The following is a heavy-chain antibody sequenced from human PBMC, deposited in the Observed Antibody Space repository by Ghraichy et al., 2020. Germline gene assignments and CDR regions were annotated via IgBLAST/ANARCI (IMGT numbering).Heavy chain of an antibody. D-gene: IGHD3-10*01. CDR2: INHSGST. CDR1: GGSFSGYY. CDR3: ATSLSIWPGVGY. V-gene: IGHV4-34*01. J-gene: IGHJ4*02. Sequence: SETLSLTCAVYGGSFSGYYWSWIRQPPGKGLEWIGEINHSGSTNYNPSLKSRVTISVDTSKNQFSLKLSSVTAADTAVYYCATSLSIWPGVGYWGQGTLVTVSS.